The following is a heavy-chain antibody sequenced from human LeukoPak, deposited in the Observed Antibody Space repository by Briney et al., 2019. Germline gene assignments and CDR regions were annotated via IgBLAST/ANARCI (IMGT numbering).Heavy chain of an antibody. CDR2: IYYSGST. V-gene: IGHV4-39*01. CDR3: AEYYYGMDV. J-gene: IGHJ6*02. Sequence: SETLSLTCTVSGGSLSSRSHYWGWIRQPPGKGLEWIGSIYYSGSTYYNPSLKSRVTISVDTSKTQFSLKLTSVTAADTAVYYCAEYYYGMDVWGQGTTVTVSS. CDR1: GGSLSSRSHY.